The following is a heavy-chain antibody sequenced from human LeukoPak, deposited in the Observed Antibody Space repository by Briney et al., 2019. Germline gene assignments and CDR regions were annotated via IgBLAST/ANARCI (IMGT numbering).Heavy chain of an antibody. Sequence: GGSLRLSCAVSGFTFSSYAMSWVRQAPGKGLEWVSAISGSGGSTYYADSVKGRFTISRDNSKNTLYLQMNSLRAEDTAGYYWARGSLSRGYSYGYNYWGQGTLVTVSS. CDR2: ISGSGGST. CDR3: ARGSLSRGYSYGYNY. J-gene: IGHJ4*02. D-gene: IGHD5-18*01. CDR1: GFTFSSYA. V-gene: IGHV3-23*01.